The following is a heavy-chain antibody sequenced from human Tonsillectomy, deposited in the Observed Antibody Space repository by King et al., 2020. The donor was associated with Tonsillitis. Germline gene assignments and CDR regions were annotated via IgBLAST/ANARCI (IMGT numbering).Heavy chain of an antibody. J-gene: IGHJ4*02. D-gene: IGHD1-26*01. CDR3: ARRDSGSSQYYFDY. CDR2: IYPSDSDT. V-gene: IGHV5-51*01. Sequence: QLVQSGAEVKKPGESLKISCQVSGYRFTNYWIGWVRQLPGKGLEGMGIIYPSDSDTRYSPSFQGQVTISADKSISTAYLQWTSLKASDTAMYYCARRDSGSSQYYFDYWGQGTLVTVSS. CDR1: GYRFTNYW.